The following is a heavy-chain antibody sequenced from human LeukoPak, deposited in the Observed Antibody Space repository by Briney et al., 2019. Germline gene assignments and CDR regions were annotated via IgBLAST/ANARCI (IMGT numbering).Heavy chain of an antibody. V-gene: IGHV3-23*01. CDR3: AKGLVVNDNYFDN. CDR1: GFSLRTYA. D-gene: IGHD2-2*01. Sequence: GGSLRLSCAVSGFSLRTYAMNWVRQVPGKGLEWVSSIGGSDDTTYYADSVKGRFTISSDFSTNTVSLQMTSLRAEDTAVYFCAKGLVVNDNYFDNWGQGTLVTVSS. J-gene: IGHJ4*02. CDR2: IGGSDDTT.